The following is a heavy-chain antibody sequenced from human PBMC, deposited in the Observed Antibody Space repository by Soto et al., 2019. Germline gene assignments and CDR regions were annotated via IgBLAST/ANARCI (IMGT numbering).Heavy chain of an antibody. D-gene: IGHD3-16*02. CDR2: IYYSGST. CDR1: GGSISSGEYY. Sequence: SETLSLTCTVSGGSISSGEYYWSWIRQPPGKGLEWIGYIYYSGSTYYNPSLKSRVTISVDTSKNQFSLKLSSVTAADTAVYYCAGLQSMRLSGLDPWGQGTLVTVSS. CDR3: AGLQSMRLSGLDP. V-gene: IGHV4-30-4*01. J-gene: IGHJ5*02.